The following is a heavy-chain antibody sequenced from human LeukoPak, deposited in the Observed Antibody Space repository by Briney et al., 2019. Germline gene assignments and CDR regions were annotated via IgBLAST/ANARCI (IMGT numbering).Heavy chain of an antibody. CDR1: AFPFSTYV. V-gene: IGHV3-23*01. Sequence: GGSLRLSCAASAFPFSTYVMSWVRQAPGGGLEWISSISGDGARTYYTNSVKGRFTIFRDNPKNTLFLQVNSLRVEVTAVYYCAKGGLTTPLHYWGQGTLVTVSS. CDR2: ISGDGART. J-gene: IGHJ4*02. CDR3: AKGGLTTPLHY. D-gene: IGHD1-14*01.